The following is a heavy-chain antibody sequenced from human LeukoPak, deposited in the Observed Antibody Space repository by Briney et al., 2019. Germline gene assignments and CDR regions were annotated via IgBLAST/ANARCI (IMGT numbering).Heavy chain of an antibody. D-gene: IGHD2-2*01. CDR3: ARGKYCSTSRFFMDYWFDP. CDR1: GFTFSSYA. Sequence: GGSLRLSCAASGFTFSSYAMNWVRQAPGKGLEWVSAIGGSGGATYYADSVKGRFTISRDNSKNTLYLQMYSRKSEESAMYYWARGKYCSTSRFFMDYWFDPWGQGTLVTVSS. J-gene: IGHJ5*02. CDR2: IGGSGGAT. V-gene: IGHV3-23*01.